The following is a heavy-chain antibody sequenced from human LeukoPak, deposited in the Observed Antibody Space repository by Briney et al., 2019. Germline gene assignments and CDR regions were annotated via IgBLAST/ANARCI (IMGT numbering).Heavy chain of an antibody. CDR1: GFTFSSYA. J-gene: IGHJ5*02. D-gene: IGHD6-13*01. V-gene: IGHV3-64D*06. CDR2: ISSNEGST. CDR3: VKVNRLAAVRGWFDP. Sequence: GGSLRLSCSASGFTFSSYALHWVRQAPGKGLEYVSSISSNEGSTYYADSVKGRFIISRDNSKNTMYLQMSSLRAEDTAVYYCVKVNRLAAVRGWFDPWGQGTLVTVSS.